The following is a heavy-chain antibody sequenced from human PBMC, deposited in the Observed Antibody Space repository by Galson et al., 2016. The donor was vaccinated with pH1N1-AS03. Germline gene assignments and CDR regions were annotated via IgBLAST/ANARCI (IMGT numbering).Heavy chain of an antibody. CDR1: GFRFIDHW. J-gene: IGHJ4*02. CDR3: TSGMVELDY. D-gene: IGHD3-10*01. Sequence: SLRLSCAASGFRFIDHWMTWVRQAPGKGLEWVANIDQDGSEKYYTDSVEGRFTISRDNAKNSLSLQMNSLRSEDTAVYYCTSGMVELDYWGQGTLVTVSS. CDR2: IDQDGSEK. V-gene: IGHV3-7*01.